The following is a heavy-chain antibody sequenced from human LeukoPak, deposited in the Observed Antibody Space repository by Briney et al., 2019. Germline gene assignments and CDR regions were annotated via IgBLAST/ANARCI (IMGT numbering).Heavy chain of an antibody. V-gene: IGHV3-23*01. CDR3: TKGGGVNYYYYGMDV. J-gene: IGHJ6*02. D-gene: IGHD4-23*01. CDR1: GFNFSSHA. CDR2: ISASGGST. Sequence: PGGSLRLSCAASGFNFSSHAMHWVRQAPGKGLEWVSTISASGGSTYYADSVKGRFTISRDNSKNRLYLQMNSLRAEDTALYYCTKGGGVNYYYYGMDVWGQGTTVTVSS.